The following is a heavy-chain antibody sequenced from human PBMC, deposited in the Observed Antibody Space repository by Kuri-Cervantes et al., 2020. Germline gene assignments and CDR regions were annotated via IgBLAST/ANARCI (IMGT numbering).Heavy chain of an antibody. J-gene: IGHJ6*02. D-gene: IGHD3-10*01. V-gene: IGHV3-23*01. CDR3: GSGDLGPYGMDV. CDR2: LSGSGGST. Sequence: GGSLRLSCAASGFTFSSYAMSWVRQAPGKGLEWDSTLSGSGGSTCYADSVKGRFTIYRDISKNTQYLQMSSLRAEYTAVYYCGSGDLGPYGMDVWGQGTAVTVSS. CDR1: GFTFSSYA.